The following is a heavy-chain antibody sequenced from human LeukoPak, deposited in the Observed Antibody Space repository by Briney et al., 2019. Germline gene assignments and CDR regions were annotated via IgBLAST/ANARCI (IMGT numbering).Heavy chain of an antibody. CDR2: IYYSGST. CDR1: GGSVSSSSYY. V-gene: IGHV4-39*07. CDR3: ARRHKLELPWGNWFDP. Sequence: PSETLSLTCTVSGGSVSSSSYYWGWIRQPPGKGLEWIGSIYYSGSTYYNPSLKSRVTISVDTSKNQFSLKLSSVTAADTAVYYCARRHKLELPWGNWFDPWGQGTLVTVSS. J-gene: IGHJ5*02. D-gene: IGHD1-7*01.